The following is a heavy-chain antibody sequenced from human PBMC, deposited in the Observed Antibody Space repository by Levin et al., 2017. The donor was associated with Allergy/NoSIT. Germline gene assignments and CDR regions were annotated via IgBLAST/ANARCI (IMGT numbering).Heavy chain of an antibody. V-gene: IGHV3-21*01. J-gene: IGHJ4*02. Sequence: GESLKISCAASGFTFSSYAMNWVRQAPGKGLEWVSSISYNSHYIYYADSVNGRFTISRDNTKNSLYLQMSSLRAEDTAVYYCARDRSTAGVRDYWGQGTLVTVSS. CDR1: GFTFSSYA. CDR3: ARDRSTAGVRDY. CDR2: ISYNSHYI. D-gene: IGHD5/OR15-5a*01.